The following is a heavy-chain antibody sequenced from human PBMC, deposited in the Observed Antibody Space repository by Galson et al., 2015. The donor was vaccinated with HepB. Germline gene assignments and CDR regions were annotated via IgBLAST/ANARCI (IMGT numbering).Heavy chain of an antibody. J-gene: IGHJ4*02. D-gene: IGHD6-13*01. CDR1: GFTFSSYA. V-gene: IGHV3-23*01. CDR2: ISDGVGTT. CDR3: AKPSSRWYWEVDY. Sequence: SLRLSCAASGFTFSSYAMSWVRQAPGKGLEWVSAISDGVGTTYYADSVQGRFTISRDNSKNTLHLQMNTLRAEDTAVYYCAKPSSRWYWEVDYWGQGTLVTVSS.